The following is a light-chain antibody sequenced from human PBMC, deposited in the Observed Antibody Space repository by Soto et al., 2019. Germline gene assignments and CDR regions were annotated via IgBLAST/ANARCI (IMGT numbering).Light chain of an antibody. Sequence: QSVLTQPASVSGSPGQSITISCTGTSSDVGNYNLVSWYQQHPGKAPKLMIYDASKRPSGVSNRFSGSKSGNTASLTISGLQAEDETDYYCCSYAGTSTYVFGTGTKLTVL. V-gene: IGLV2-23*01. CDR3: CSYAGTSTYV. J-gene: IGLJ1*01. CDR1: SSDVGNYNL. CDR2: DAS.